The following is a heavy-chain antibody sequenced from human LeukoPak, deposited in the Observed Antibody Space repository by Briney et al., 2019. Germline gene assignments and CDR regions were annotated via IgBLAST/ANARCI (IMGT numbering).Heavy chain of an antibody. V-gene: IGHV3-74*01. Sequence: GGSLRLSCAASGFTVSSNYMSWVRQAPGKGLEWVSRINSDGSSTSYADSVKGRFTISRDNAKNTLYLQMNSLRAEDTAVYYCARIYGVGSVDYWGQGTLVTVSS. D-gene: IGHD1-26*01. J-gene: IGHJ4*02. CDR3: ARIYGVGSVDY. CDR1: GFTVSSNY. CDR2: INSDGSST.